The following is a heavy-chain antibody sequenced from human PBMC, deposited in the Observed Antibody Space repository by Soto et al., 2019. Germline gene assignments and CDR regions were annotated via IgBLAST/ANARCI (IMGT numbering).Heavy chain of an antibody. J-gene: IGHJ5*02. V-gene: IGHV4-31*03. CDR2: IYSSGNS. CDR3: ARVPFDYYGSARFDT. CDR1: GGSITSGNYY. D-gene: IGHD3-10*01. Sequence: SETLSLTCTVSGGSITSGNYYWSWVRQHQGKGLEWIAYIYSSGNSYFNPSLKSRLTISIDTSKNKFSLRLTSVTAADTAVYFCARVPFDYYGSARFDTWGQGTLVTVSS.